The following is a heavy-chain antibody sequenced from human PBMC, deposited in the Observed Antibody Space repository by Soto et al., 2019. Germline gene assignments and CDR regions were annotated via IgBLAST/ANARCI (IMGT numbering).Heavy chain of an antibody. D-gene: IGHD3-10*01. CDR1: GGSTNSHDFY. V-gene: IGHV4-30-4*01. CDR3: ARVSGEGPNVYNWFDR. CDR2: IYHPGRI. Sequence: TSETLSLTCTVSGGSTNSHDFYWSWLRRPPGKGLDWIGNIYHPGRIDYNPTPSSRIPISIDTYKHHFSIKLTSVTATDTAVYYCARVSGEGPNVYNWFDRWGQGNLVTVSS. J-gene: IGHJ5*02.